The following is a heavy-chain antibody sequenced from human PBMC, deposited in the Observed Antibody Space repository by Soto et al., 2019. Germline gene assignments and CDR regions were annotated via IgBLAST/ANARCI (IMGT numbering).Heavy chain of an antibody. J-gene: IGHJ4*02. CDR3: ARTRPAFYRYYFAS. CDR2: ISGSGGAT. D-gene: IGHD3-16*02. Sequence: PGGSLRLSSSTSGVTLKDCAISWVRQAPGKGLEWVSGISGSGGATYYTDSVEGRFTISKDFSKNTVPLQMTGLRVDDTAVYYCARTRPAFYRYYFASWVQG. CDR1: GVTLKDCA. V-gene: IGHV3-23*01.